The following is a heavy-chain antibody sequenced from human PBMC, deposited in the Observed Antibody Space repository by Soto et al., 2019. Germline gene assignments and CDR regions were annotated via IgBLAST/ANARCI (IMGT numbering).Heavy chain of an antibody. Sequence: APVKVSCKASGYTFTGYYMHWVRQAPGQGLEWMGWINPNSGGTNYAQKFQGRVTMTRDTSISTAYMELSRLRSDDTAVYYCARFAYSTSQDYWCQGTLVTVSS. CDR3: ARFAYSTSQDY. J-gene: IGHJ4*02. CDR2: INPNSGGT. CDR1: GYTFTGYY. V-gene: IGHV1-2*02. D-gene: IGHD6-13*01.